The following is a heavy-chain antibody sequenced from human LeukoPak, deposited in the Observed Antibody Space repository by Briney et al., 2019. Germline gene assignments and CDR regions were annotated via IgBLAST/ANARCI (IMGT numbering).Heavy chain of an antibody. CDR1: GYTFTGFY. CDR3: ATLGDSSGYYLRDY. Sequence: GASVKVSCKASGYTFTGFYIHWVRQAPGQGLEWMGWINPNSGGTNYAQESEGRVTMTRDMSISTAYMELSRLRSDDTAVYYCATLGDSSGYYLRDYWGQGTLVTVSS. J-gene: IGHJ4*02. D-gene: IGHD3-22*01. CDR2: INPNSGGT. V-gene: IGHV1-2*02.